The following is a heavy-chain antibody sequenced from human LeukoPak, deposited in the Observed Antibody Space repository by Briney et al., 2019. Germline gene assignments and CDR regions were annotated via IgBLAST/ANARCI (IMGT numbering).Heavy chain of an antibody. CDR3: ARWRVGYCPGSRCYELDP. V-gene: IGHV4-34*01. CDR2: VNHAHSA. D-gene: IGHD2-8*02. J-gene: IGHJ5*02. Sequence: SETLSLTCEVRGVSFTGYYWAWIRQSPGKGLEWIGEVNHAHSANYNPSLQSRVTISVETSKNQFALRLRSVTAADSAVYYCARWRVGYCPGSRCYELDPWGQGTRLSVSS. CDR1: GVSFTGYY.